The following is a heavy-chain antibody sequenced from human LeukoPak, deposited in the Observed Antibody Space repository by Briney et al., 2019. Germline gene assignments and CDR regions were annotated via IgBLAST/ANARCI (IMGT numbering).Heavy chain of an antibody. CDR3: ARGVSRMGEGGTFDY. V-gene: IGHV1-18*01. D-gene: IGHD1-26*01. J-gene: IGHJ4*02. Sequence: ASVRVSCKASGYTFSSYGVTWVRQAPGQGLEWMGWISGYNGNINYAQKLQGRVTMTTDTSTNTAYMELGSLRSDDTAVYYCARGVSRMGEGGTFDYWGQGTLVTVSS. CDR1: GYTFSSYG. CDR2: ISGYNGNI.